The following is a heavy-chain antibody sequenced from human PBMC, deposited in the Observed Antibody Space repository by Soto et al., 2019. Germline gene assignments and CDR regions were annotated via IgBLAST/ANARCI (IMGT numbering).Heavy chain of an antibody. CDR3: ARDGRGSSWGGFDP. V-gene: IGHV3-11*01. CDR2: ISSGGDTI. Sequence: GGSLRLSCAASGFIFSDYYMSWIRQAPGKGLEWVSYISSGGDTIYYADSVKGRFTISRDNAKNSLYLQMNSLRADDTAVYYCARDGRGSSWGGFDPWGQGTLVTVSS. J-gene: IGHJ5*02. D-gene: IGHD6-13*01. CDR1: GFIFSDYY.